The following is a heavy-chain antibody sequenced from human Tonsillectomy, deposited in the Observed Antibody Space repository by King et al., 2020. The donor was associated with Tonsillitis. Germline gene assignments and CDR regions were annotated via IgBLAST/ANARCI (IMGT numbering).Heavy chain of an antibody. V-gene: IGHV3-33*05. Sequence: VQLVESGGGVVQPGRSLRLSCAASGFTFSSYGMHWVRQAPGKGLEWVAVISYDGSNKYYADSVKGRFTISRDNSKNTLYLQMNSLRAEDTAVYYCARDSFLDGPGGVTAILEGDAFDIWGQGKMVTVSS. CDR2: ISYDGSNK. CDR3: ARDSFLDGPGGVTAILEGDAFDI. J-gene: IGHJ3*02. CDR1: GFTFSSYG. D-gene: IGHD2-21*02.